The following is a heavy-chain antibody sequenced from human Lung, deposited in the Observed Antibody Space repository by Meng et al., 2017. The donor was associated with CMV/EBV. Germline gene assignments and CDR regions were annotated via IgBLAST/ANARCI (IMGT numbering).Heavy chain of an antibody. CDR2: ISPYNGNT. V-gene: IGHV1-18*01. Sequence: ASVKVSCKASGYTFTTYSITWVRQAPGQGLEWMGWISPYNGNTEYAQKFQGRVTMTTDTSTSTAYMEVRSLTSDDTAMYYCARGSWNYDFWGRGTLVNVSS. CDR1: GYTFTTYS. D-gene: IGHD1-7*01. CDR3: ARGSWNYDF. J-gene: IGHJ4*02.